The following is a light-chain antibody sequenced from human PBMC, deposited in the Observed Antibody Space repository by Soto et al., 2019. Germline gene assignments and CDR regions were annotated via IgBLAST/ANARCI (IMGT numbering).Light chain of an antibody. J-gene: IGLJ1*01. Sequence: QSALTQPASVSGSPGQSITISCTGTSSDVGAYNYVSWYQQHPGKAPKLMIYEVSNRPSGVSNRFSGSKSGNTASLTISGLQAEDEADYYCSSYTSSSTPSVFGTGTKVTV. CDR1: SSDVGAYNY. CDR3: SSYTSSSTPSV. V-gene: IGLV2-14*01. CDR2: EVS.